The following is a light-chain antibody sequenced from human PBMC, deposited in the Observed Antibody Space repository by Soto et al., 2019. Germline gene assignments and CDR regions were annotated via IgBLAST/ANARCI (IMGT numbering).Light chain of an antibody. J-gene: IGLJ3*02. Sequence: QSVLTQPPSVSGAPGQRVTISCTGSSSNIGAGYDVHWYQQLPGTAPKLLIYRNSDRPSGVPDRFSGSKSGTSASLAITGLLAKDVAGYYHQSYDSSLSICVFGGGTKLTVL. V-gene: IGLV1-40*01. CDR3: QSYDSSLSICV. CDR2: RNS. CDR1: SSNIGAGYD.